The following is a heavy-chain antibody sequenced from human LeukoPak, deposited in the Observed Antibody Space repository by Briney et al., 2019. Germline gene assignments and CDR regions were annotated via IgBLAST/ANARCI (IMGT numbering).Heavy chain of an antibody. CDR2: ISNKGSSSTT. V-gene: IGHV3-48*04. D-gene: IGHD6-13*01. CDR3: AKDILAAGLFFDY. J-gene: IGHJ4*02. Sequence: PGGSLRLSCAASGFTFKTYGMHWVRQAPGKGLEWVSYISNKGSSSTTHYADSVKGRFTISRDDAQNSLYLQMNSLRADDTAVYYCAKDILAAGLFFDYWGQGILVTVSS. CDR1: GFTFKTYG.